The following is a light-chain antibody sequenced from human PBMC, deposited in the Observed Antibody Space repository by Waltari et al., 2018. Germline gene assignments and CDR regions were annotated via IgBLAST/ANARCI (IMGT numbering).Light chain of an antibody. CDR3: QVWDSSSKYV. V-gene: IGLV3-21*02. J-gene: IGLJ1*01. Sequence: SYVLTQPPSVSVAPGQTATITCEESNIGSKTVHWYRQKPGQAPVVVVYDDTVRPSGIPGRFSGSNAGRTATLTISRVEAGDEADYYCQVWDSSSKYVFGTGTKVTVL. CDR1: NIGSKT. CDR2: DDT.